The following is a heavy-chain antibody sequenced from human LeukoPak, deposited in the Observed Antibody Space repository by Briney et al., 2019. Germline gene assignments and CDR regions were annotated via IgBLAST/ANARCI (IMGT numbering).Heavy chain of an antibody. Sequence: GRSLRLSCAASGFTFSSYAMHWVRQAPGKGLEWVAVISYDGSNKYYADSVKGRFTISRDNSKNTLYLQMNSLRAEDTAVYYCVKGVYSYGLPSFFDYWGQGTLVTVSS. D-gene: IGHD5-18*01. CDR2: ISYDGSNK. J-gene: IGHJ4*02. CDR3: VKGVYSYGLPSFFDY. V-gene: IGHV3-30-3*02. CDR1: GFTFSSYA.